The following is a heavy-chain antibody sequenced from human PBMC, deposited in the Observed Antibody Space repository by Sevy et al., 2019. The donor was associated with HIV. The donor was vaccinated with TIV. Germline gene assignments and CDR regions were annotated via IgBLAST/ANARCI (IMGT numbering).Heavy chain of an antibody. J-gene: IGHJ4*02. CDR1: GFTFSSYW. CDR2: IKQDGSEK. V-gene: IGHV3-7*03. CDR3: AREYRDVLRYFDWLPFDY. D-gene: IGHD3-9*01. Sequence: GGFLRLSCAASGFTFSSYWMSWVRQAPGKGLEWVANIKQDGSEKYYVDSVKGRFTISRDNAKNSLYLQMNSLRAEDTAVYYCAREYRDVLRYFDWLPFDYWGQGTLVTVSS.